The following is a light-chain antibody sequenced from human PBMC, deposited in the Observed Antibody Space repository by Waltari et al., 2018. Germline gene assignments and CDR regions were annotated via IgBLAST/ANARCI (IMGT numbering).Light chain of an antibody. CDR2: KAS. Sequence: DIQMTQSPSTLSACIGDRVTITCRASQSINSWLAWYQQKPGKAPKLLIYKASTLENEVPSRFSGSGSGTEFTLTISSLRPDDSATYYCQHYNSFSLTFGPGTKVDIK. V-gene: IGKV1-5*03. CDR1: QSINSW. J-gene: IGKJ3*01. CDR3: QHYNSFSLT.